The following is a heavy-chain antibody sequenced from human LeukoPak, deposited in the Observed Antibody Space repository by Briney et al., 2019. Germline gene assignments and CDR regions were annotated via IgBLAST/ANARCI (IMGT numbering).Heavy chain of an antibody. J-gene: IGHJ4*02. V-gene: IGHV1-46*01. CDR1: GYTFTNYY. CDR3: ARDREWGPEDYYDG. CDR2: INPGGGGT. D-gene: IGHD3-22*01. Sequence: ASVKVSCKASGYTFTNYYIHWVRQAPGLGLEWMGIINPGGGGTMYAQKLQGRVTMTRDTSTSTVYMELSSLRSEDTAVYYCARDREWGPEDYYDGWGQGTLVTVSS.